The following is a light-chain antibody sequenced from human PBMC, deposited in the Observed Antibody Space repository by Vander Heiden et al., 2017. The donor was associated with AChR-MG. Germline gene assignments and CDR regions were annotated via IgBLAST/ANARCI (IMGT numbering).Light chain of an antibody. CDR1: QSIGSW. Sequence: DIHVTQSPSALSASVGDRVTITCRASQSIGSWLAWYQQKPGKAPKLLISKASTLERGVPSRFSGSGSGTEFTLTISSLQPDDFATYYCHQYNAFPFTFGPGTKVDIK. J-gene: IGKJ3*01. CDR3: HQYNAFPFT. V-gene: IGKV1-5*03. CDR2: KAS.